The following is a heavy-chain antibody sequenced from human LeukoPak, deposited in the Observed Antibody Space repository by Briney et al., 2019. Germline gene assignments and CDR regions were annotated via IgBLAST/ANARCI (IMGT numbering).Heavy chain of an antibody. CDR3: AREEVSGLMYYHMDV. CDR1: GFTFSSYE. CDR2: ISSSGSTI. J-gene: IGHJ6*03. Sequence: GGSLRLSCAASGFTFSSYEMNWVRQAPGKGLEWVSYISSSGSTIYYADSVKGRFTISRDNAKNSLYLQMNSLRAEDTAVYYCAREEVSGLMYYHMDVWGKGTTVTVSS. D-gene: IGHD2-8*01. V-gene: IGHV3-48*03.